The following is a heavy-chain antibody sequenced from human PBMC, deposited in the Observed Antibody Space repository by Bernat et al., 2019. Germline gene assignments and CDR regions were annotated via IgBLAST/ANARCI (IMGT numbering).Heavy chain of an antibody. Sequence: EVQLVESGGGLVQPGGSLRLSCAASGFIFTAYDMHWVRQAPGKGLVWVSPITSDGSDTTYADSVKGRFTLSRDNANNTLYLQMNSLRAEDTAVYYCARDRGGMGDYWGQGTLVTVSS. CDR3: ARDRGGMGDY. D-gene: IGHD3-10*01. CDR1: GFIFTAYD. V-gene: IGHV3-74*01. J-gene: IGHJ4*02. CDR2: ITSDGSDT.